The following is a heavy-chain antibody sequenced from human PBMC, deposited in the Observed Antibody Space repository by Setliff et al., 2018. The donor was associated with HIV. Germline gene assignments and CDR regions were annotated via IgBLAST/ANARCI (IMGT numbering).Heavy chain of an antibody. J-gene: IGHJ6*03. V-gene: IGHV4-39*01. CDR1: GASISDSNSY. Sequence: SETLSLTCAVYGASISDSNSYWGWIRQPPGKRLEWLGSIYQSGSTSYNPSLSSRLTISVDTSKNQVSLRLSSVTAADTGVYYCARANWASPFTWDLHYYYYMDVWGKGIPVTVSS. CDR3: ARANWASPFTWDLHYYYYMDV. CDR2: IYQSGST. D-gene: IGHD1-26*01.